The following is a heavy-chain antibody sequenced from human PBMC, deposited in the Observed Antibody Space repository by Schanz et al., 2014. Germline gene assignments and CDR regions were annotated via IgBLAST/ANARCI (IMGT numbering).Heavy chain of an antibody. Sequence: EVQLVESGGGVVQPGRSLRLSCTGSRFTISRNPIHWVRQASGKGLEWVSAISGSGASTYYADSVKGRFTISRDNTRNSLYLQMNSLRVDDTAVYYCAKDHAGSDIVTALGNWGQGTLVTVAS. CDR3: AKDHAGSDIVTALGN. CDR1: RFTISRNP. CDR2: ISGSGAST. J-gene: IGHJ4*02. V-gene: IGHV3-23*04. D-gene: IGHD3-9*01.